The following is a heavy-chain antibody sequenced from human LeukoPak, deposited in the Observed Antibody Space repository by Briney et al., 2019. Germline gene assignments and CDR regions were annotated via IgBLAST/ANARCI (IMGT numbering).Heavy chain of an antibody. V-gene: IGHV3-7*04. CDR3: SRWDSSTWNSDQFDY. Sequence: PGGSLSLSCEGSRFTFSNYWMSCVPHAPGKGLEWVANKKHDGSEKYHVHPVKVQFTIYRDNANNSLFLQMNSLRAEDTAVYYCSRWDSSTWNSDQFDYWGQGTMVTVSS. D-gene: IGHD6-13*01. J-gene: IGHJ4*02. CDR2: KKHDGSEK. CDR1: RFTFSNYW.